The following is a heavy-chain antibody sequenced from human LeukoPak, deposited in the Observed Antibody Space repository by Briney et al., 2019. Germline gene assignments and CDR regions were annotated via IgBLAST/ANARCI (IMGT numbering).Heavy chain of an antibody. J-gene: IGHJ3*02. Sequence: SETLSLTCTVSGGSISSGGYYWSWIRQHPGKGLEWIGYIYYSGSTYYNPSLKSRVTISVDTSKNQFSLKLSSVTAADTAVYYCARGLVLLWFPGRGSGAFDIWGQGTMVTVSS. V-gene: IGHV4-31*03. CDR1: GGSISSGGYY. D-gene: IGHD3-10*01. CDR3: ARGLVLLWFPGRGSGAFDI. CDR2: IYYSGST.